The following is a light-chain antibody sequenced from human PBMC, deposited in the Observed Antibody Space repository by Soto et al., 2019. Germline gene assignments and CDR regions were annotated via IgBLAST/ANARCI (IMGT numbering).Light chain of an antibody. V-gene: IGLV2-23*01. CDR1: SSDVGSYNL. CDR2: EGS. Sequence: QSVLTQPASVSGSPGQSITISCAGTSSDVGSYNLVSWYQQHPGKAPKLMIYEGSERPSGVSKRFSGSKSGNTASLTISGLQAGDEADYYCCSYASSNTLIFGGGTKLTVL. CDR3: CSYASSNTLI. J-gene: IGLJ2*01.